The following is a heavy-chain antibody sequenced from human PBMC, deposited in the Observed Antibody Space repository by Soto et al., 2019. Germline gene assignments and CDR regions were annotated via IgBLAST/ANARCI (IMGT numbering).Heavy chain of an antibody. Sequence: QVQLVQSGAEVKKPGSSVKVSCKASGGTFSSYTISWVRQAPGQGLEWMGRIIPILGIANYAQKFQGRVTITADKSTSTDYMELSSLRSEDTAVYYCARDVVAATPLVTYYYYMDVWGKGTTVTVSS. CDR3: ARDVVAATPLVTYYYYMDV. J-gene: IGHJ6*03. D-gene: IGHD2-15*01. CDR2: IIPILGIA. CDR1: GGTFSSYT. V-gene: IGHV1-69*08.